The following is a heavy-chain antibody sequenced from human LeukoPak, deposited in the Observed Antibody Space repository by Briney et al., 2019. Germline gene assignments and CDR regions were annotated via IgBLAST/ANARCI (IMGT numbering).Heavy chain of an antibody. D-gene: IGHD1-1*01. J-gene: IGHJ2*01. V-gene: IGHV3-74*01. CDR3: ARAGTGKWYFDL. CDR1: EFTFSTYW. Sequence: GGSLRLSCEASEFTFSTYWMHWVRQVPGKGLVWVARINTDGSRTSYADSVKGRFTISRDNAKNTLYLQMNSLRGEDTSLYYCARAGTGKWYFDLWGRGTLVTVSS. CDR2: INTDGSRT.